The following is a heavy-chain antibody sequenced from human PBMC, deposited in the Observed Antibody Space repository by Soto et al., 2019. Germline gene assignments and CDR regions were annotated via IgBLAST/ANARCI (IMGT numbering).Heavy chain of an antibody. Sequence: QITLKESGPTLVRPPQTLTLTCTFSGFSLTSGVGVGWIRQPPGKALEWLALIYWDDDKRYSPSLKNRLTITKDTSKNQVVLTMTNVGPEDTATYFCAHIDPEIVTVGGHGGFDYWGQGTLVTVSS. D-gene: IGHD5-12*01. CDR3: AHIDPEIVTVGGHGGFDY. V-gene: IGHV2-5*02. J-gene: IGHJ4*02. CDR1: GFSLTSGVG. CDR2: IYWDDDK.